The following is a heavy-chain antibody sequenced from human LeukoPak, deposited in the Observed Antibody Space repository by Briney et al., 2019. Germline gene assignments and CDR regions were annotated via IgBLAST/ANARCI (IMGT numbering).Heavy chain of an antibody. CDR2: IKQDGTEK. CDR3: ARDVRPDY. V-gene: IGHV3-7*04. CDR1: GFTFSSYW. J-gene: IGHJ4*02. Sequence: AGSLRLSCAASGFTFSSYWMSWVRQAPGEGLEWVANIKQDGTEKYYMDSVKGRFSISRDNAKNSLYLQMNALRAEDTAVYYCARDVRPDYWGQGTLVTVST. D-gene: IGHD6-6*01.